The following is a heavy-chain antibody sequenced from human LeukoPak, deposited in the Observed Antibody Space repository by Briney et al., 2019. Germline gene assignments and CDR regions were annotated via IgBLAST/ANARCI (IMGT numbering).Heavy chain of an antibody. J-gene: IGHJ4*02. V-gene: IGHV3-30*18. CDR3: AKARYSYGRDYFDY. Sequence: PGGSLRLSCAASGFTFSSYGMHWVRQAPGKGLEWVAVISYDGSNKYYADSVKGRFTISRDNSKNTLYLQMNSLRAEDTAVYYCAKARYSYGRDYFDYWGQGTLVTVSS. CDR1: GFTFSSYG. D-gene: IGHD5-18*01. CDR2: ISYDGSNK.